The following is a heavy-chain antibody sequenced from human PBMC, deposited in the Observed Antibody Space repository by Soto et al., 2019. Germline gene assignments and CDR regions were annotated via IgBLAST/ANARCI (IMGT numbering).Heavy chain of an antibody. J-gene: IGHJ3*02. V-gene: IGHV3-30-3*01. CDR2: ISYDGSNK. CDR3: ARENVDTAGRGAFDI. D-gene: IGHD5-18*01. Sequence: QVQLVESGGGVVQPGRSLRLSCAASGFTFSSYAMHWVRQAPGKGLEWVAVISYDGSNKYYADSVKGRFTISRDNSKNTLYLQMNSLRAEDTAVYYCARENVDTAGRGAFDIWGQGTMVTVSS. CDR1: GFTFSSYA.